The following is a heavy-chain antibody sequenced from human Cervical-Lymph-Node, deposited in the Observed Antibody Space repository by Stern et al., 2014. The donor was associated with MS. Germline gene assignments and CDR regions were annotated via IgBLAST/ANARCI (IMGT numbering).Heavy chain of an antibody. CDR2: ITWNSGTI. D-gene: IGHD3-10*01. CDR3: VRGGRSDSYFYGDV. Sequence: EVQLVESGGGLVQPGRSLRLSCTASGFTFDDYVMHWVRQAPGKGLEWISGITWNSGTIGYAASVKGRFTISRDNAKNALYVQMNNLRAEDTALYYCVRGGRSDSYFYGDVWGQGTTVTVSS. J-gene: IGHJ6*02. CDR1: GFTFDDYV. V-gene: IGHV3-9*01.